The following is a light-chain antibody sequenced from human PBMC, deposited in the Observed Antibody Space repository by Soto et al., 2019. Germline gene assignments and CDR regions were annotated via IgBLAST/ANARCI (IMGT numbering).Light chain of an antibody. V-gene: IGKV3-15*01. CDR2: GAS. J-gene: IGKJ1*01. CDR3: QHYNNWPPWT. Sequence: EIVMTQSPATLSGSPGERATLSCRASQSISSNLAWYQQKPGQAPRLLIYGASTRATGIPARFSGSGSGTDFTLTISSLQSEDFAVYYCQHYNNWPPWTFGQGTKVEVK. CDR1: QSISSN.